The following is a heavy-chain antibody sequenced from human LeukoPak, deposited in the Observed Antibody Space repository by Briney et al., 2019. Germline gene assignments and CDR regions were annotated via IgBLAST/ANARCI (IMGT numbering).Heavy chain of an antibody. Sequence: PGGSLRLSCAASGFTFSSYAMHWVRQAPGKGLEWVAVISFDGSNKHYADSVKGRFTISRDSSKNTLYLEMNSLRAEDTAVYYCARGSYYYDSSFDYWGQGTLVTVSS. J-gene: IGHJ4*02. CDR1: GFTFSSYA. D-gene: IGHD3-22*01. CDR2: ISFDGSNK. V-gene: IGHV3-30-3*01. CDR3: ARGSYYYDSSFDY.